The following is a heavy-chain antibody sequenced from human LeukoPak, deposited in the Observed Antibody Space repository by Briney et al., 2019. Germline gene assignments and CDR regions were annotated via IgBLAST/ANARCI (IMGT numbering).Heavy chain of an antibody. V-gene: IGHV1-2*02. J-gene: IGHJ3*02. CDR2: INPNSGGT. Sequence: ASVTVSFKASGYTFTSYDINWVRQAPGQGLEWMGWINPNSGGTNYAQKFQGRVTMTRDTSISTAYMELSRLRSDDTAVYYCARRSKRFGELTAFDIRGQGTMVTVSS. D-gene: IGHD3-10*01. CDR3: ARRSKRFGELTAFDI. CDR1: GYTFTSYD.